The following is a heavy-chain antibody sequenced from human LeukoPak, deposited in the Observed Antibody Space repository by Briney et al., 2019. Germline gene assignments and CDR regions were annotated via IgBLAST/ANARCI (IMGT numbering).Heavy chain of an antibody. D-gene: IGHD2-8*01. V-gene: IGHV4-59*12. Sequence: SETLSLTCTVSGGSITTYYWSWIRQPPGKGLEWIGYSGNTDYNPSLKSRVTMSVDTSINQFSLKLSSVTAADTAVYYCARLRLRFKRNGQSTSYEAVDIWGQGTVVTVSS. J-gene: IGHJ3*02. CDR1: GGSITTYY. CDR3: ARLRLRFKRNGQSTSYEAVDI. CDR2: SGNT.